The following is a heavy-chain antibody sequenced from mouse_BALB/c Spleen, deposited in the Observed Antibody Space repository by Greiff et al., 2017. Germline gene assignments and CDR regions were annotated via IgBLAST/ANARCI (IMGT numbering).Heavy chain of an antibody. V-gene: IGHV3-6*02. D-gene: IGHD2-1*01. J-gene: IGHJ3*01. CDR1: GYSITSGYY. Sequence: EVQLQQSGPGLVKPSQSLSLTCSVTGYSITSGYYWNWIRQFPGNKLEWMGYISYDGSNNYNPSLKNRISITRDTSKNQFFLKLNSVTTEDTATYYCARRPYGNSRFAYWGQGTLVTVSA. CDR2: ISYDGSN. CDR3: ARRPYGNSRFAY.